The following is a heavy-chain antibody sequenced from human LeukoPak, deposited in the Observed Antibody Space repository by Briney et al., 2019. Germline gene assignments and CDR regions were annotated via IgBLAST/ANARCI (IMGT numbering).Heavy chain of an antibody. Sequence: GGSLRLSXAASGFTFSSYSMNWVRQAPGKGLEWVSYISSSSSTIYYADSVKGRFTISRDNAKNSLYLRINSLRAEDTAVYYCARERGYSYGYSDYWGQGTLVTVSS. CDR1: GFTFSSYS. D-gene: IGHD5-18*01. CDR2: ISSSSSTI. V-gene: IGHV3-48*01. CDR3: ARERGYSYGYSDY. J-gene: IGHJ4*02.